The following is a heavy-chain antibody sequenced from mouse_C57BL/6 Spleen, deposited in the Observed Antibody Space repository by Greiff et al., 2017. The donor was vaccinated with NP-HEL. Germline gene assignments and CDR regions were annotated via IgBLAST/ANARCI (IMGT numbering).Heavy chain of an antibody. CDR2: IYPRDGST. V-gene: IGHV1-78*01. Sequence: QVQLQQPGAELVKPGASVKLSCKVSGYTFTDHTIHWMKQRPEQGLEWIGYIYPRDGSTKYNEKFKGKATLTADKSSSTAYMQLNSLTSEDSAVYFCARSRASYYSNYGYAMDYWGQGTSVTVSS. CDR1: GYTFTDHT. J-gene: IGHJ4*01. CDR3: ARSRASYYSNYGYAMDY. D-gene: IGHD2-5*01.